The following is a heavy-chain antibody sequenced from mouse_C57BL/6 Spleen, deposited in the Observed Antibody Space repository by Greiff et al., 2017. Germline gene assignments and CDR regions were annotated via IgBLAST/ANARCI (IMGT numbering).Heavy chain of an antibody. CDR1: GFNINDYY. CDR2: IDPEDGDT. J-gene: IGHJ4*01. Sequence: EVQLQQSGAELVRPGASVKLSCTASGFNINDYYMHWVKQRPEQGLEWIGRIDPEDGDTEYAPKFQGKATMTADTSSNTAYLQRSSLTSEDTAVDYCTTGSYYDMDDWGQGTSVTVSS. V-gene: IGHV14-1*01. D-gene: IGHD1-1*01. CDR3: TTGSYYDMDD.